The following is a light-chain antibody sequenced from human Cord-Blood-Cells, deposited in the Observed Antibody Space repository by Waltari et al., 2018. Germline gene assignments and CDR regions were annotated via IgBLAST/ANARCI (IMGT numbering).Light chain of an antibody. CDR1: QSLLHSNGYNY. J-gene: IGKJ1*01. V-gene: IGKV2-28*01. CDR2: LGS. CDR3: MQALQTPWT. Sequence: DIVMTQSPLSLPVTPGEPASIYCRSSQSLLHSNGYNYLDWYLQKPGQSPHLLNYLGSNRASGVPDRFSGSGSGTDFTLKISRVEAEDVGVYYCMQALQTPWTFGQGTKVEIK.